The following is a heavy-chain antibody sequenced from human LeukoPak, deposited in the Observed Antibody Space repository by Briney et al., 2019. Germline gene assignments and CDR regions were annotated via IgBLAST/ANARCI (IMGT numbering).Heavy chain of an antibody. J-gene: IGHJ5*02. D-gene: IGHD3-3*01. V-gene: IGHV4-59*01. CDR3: VRGHSILGVEARFDP. Sequence: SETLSLTCTISSGSISSYYWSWIRQSPGKGLEWIGYIYYIGSTNYNPSLKSRVTISVDTSKNQFYLRLNSVTAADTVVYYCVRGHSILGVEARFDPWGQGALVTVSS. CDR2: IYYIGST. CDR1: SGSISSYY.